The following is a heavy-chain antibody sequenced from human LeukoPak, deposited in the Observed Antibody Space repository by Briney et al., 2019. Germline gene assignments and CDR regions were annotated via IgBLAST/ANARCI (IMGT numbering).Heavy chain of an antibody. CDR2: ISAYNGNT. CDR1: GYTFTSYG. D-gene: IGHD3-9*01. J-gene: IGHJ5*02. Sequence: GASVKVSCKASGYTFTSYGISWVRQAPGQGLEWMGWISAYNGNTNYAQKLQGRVTMTTDTSTSTAYMELRSLRSDDTAVYYCARGAPLDYNFLPGYYHFLNCFDPGGQGTLVPVPS. V-gene: IGHV1-18*01. CDR3: ARGAPLDYNFLPGYYHFLNCFDP.